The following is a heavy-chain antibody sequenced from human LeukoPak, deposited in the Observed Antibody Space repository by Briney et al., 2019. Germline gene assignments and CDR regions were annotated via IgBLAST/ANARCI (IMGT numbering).Heavy chain of an antibody. CDR2: IYYSGST. CDR3: ARALQPGVYAFDI. J-gene: IGHJ3*02. Sequence: SETLSLTCTVSGVSISSYYWTWIRQPPGEGLEWIGYIYYSGSTNYNPSLKSRVTISVDTSKNQFSLKLSSMTAAGTAVYYCARALQPGVYAFDIWGQGTMVTVSS. V-gene: IGHV4-59*01. D-gene: IGHD6-13*01. CDR1: GVSISSYY.